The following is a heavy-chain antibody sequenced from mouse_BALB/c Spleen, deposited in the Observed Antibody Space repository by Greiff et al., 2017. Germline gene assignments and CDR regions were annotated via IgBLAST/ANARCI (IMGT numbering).Heavy chain of an antibody. V-gene: IGHV5-17*02. D-gene: IGHD1-1*01. CDR3: TRFDYGSIRGFAY. CDR2: ISSGSSTI. J-gene: IGHJ3*01. Sequence: EVKLVESGGGLVQPGGSRKLSCAASGFTFSSFGMHWVRQAPEKGLEWVAYISSGSSTIYYADKVKGRFTISRDNPKNTLFLQMTSLRSEDTAMYYCTRFDYGSIRGFAYWGQGTLVTVSA. CDR1: GFTFSSFG.